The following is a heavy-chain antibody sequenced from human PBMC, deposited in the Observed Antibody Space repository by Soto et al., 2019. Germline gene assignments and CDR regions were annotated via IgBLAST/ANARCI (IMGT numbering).Heavy chain of an antibody. CDR1: GFTFSSYG. CDR2: ISYDGSNK. D-gene: IGHD6-13*01. Sequence: QVQLVESGGGVVQPGRSLRLSCAASGFTFSSYGMHWLRQARGKGLARVAVISYDGSNKYYADSVKGRFAISRDNSKNTLYLQMNSLRAEDTAVDYCAKGLVDSSSSWYGVDYGMDVWGQGTTVTVSS. V-gene: IGHV3-30*18. CDR3: AKGLVDSSSSWYGVDYGMDV. J-gene: IGHJ6*02.